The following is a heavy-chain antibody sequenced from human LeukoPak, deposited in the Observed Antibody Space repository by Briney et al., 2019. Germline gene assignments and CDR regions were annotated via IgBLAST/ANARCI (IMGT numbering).Heavy chain of an antibody. CDR3: ARGRVYGDYVIDWFDP. CDR1: GYTFTTYG. CDR2: IVAGNGNT. V-gene: IGHV1-3*01. Sequence: ASVKVSCKASGYTFTTYGIHWVRQAPGQKFEWMGWIVAGNGNTKYSQKFQGRLTITRDTSASTAYMGLISLKSEDPAVYYCARGRVYGDYVIDWFDPSGQGTLVTVSS. D-gene: IGHD4-17*01. J-gene: IGHJ5*02.